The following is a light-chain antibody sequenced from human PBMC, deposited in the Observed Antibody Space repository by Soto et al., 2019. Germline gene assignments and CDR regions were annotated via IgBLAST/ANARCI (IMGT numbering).Light chain of an antibody. J-gene: IGKJ4*01. CDR2: WAS. Sequence: DIVMTQSPDSLAVSLGERATINCKSSQSVLNSSKTKNSLAWYQQKAGQPPKLLIYWASTRESGVPDRFSGSRSGTDFTHTISILHAEDVAVYDCQQDYITPNTVGGETKLESK. CDR1: QSVLNSSKTKNS. V-gene: IGKV4-1*01. CDR3: QQDYITPNT.